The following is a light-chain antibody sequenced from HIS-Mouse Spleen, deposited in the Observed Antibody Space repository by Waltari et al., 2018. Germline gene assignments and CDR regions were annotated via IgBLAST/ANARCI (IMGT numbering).Light chain of an antibody. Sequence: QSALTQPASVSGSPGQSITISCTGTSSDVGGYNYVSWYQQHPGKAPNLMLYDVSNRPSGVSNRFSGSKSGNTASLTISGPQAEDEADYYCSSYTSSSTEVFGGGTKLTVL. V-gene: IGLV2-14*03. J-gene: IGLJ2*01. CDR3: SSYTSSSTEV. CDR1: SSDVGGYNY. CDR2: DVS.